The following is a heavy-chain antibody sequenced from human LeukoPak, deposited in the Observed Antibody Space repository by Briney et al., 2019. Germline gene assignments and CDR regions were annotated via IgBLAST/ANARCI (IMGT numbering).Heavy chain of an antibody. Sequence: ASVKVSCKVSGYTLTELSTHWVRQAPGKGLEWMGGFDPEDGETIYAQKFQGRVTMTEDTSTDTAYMELSSLRSEDTAVYYCATPHPPRRLGELSLFLFDYWGQGTLVTVSS. CDR2: FDPEDGET. J-gene: IGHJ4*02. D-gene: IGHD3-16*02. V-gene: IGHV1-24*01. CDR1: GYTLTELS. CDR3: ATPHPPRRLGELSLFLFDY.